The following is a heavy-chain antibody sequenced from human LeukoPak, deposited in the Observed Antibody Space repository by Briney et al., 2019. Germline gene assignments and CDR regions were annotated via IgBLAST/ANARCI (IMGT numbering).Heavy chain of an antibody. V-gene: IGHV3-7*01. Sequence: PGGSLRLSCAASGFTFSSYWMSWVRQAPGKGLEWVANIKQDGSEKYYVDSVKGRFTISRDNAKNSLYLQMNSLRAEDTAVYYCARLRLLGEGYYFDYRGQGTLVTVSS. CDR3: ARLRLLGEGYYFDY. CDR2: IKQDGSEK. J-gene: IGHJ4*02. CDR1: GFTFSSYW. D-gene: IGHD3-10*01.